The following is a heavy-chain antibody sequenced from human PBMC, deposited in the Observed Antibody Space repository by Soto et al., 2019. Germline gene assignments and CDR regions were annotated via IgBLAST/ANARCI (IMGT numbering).Heavy chain of an antibody. J-gene: IGHJ4*02. CDR3: TTLRWWSSDKSGYMGEDH. CDR2: IKSQTDGGTA. V-gene: IGHV3-15*01. Sequence: EVQLVESGGGLVKPGGSLRLSCTASGFTFSNVWMSWIRQAPGKGLEWVGRIKSQTDGGTAEYAAPVKGRFTISSDETKNTLYLQMNSLNIEDTAVYYCTTLRWWSSDKSGYMGEDHWGQGTLVIVSS. D-gene: IGHD5-12*01. CDR1: GFTFSNVW.